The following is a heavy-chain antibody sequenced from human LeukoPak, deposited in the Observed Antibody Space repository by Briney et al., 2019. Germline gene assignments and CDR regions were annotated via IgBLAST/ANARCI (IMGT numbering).Heavy chain of an antibody. CDR2: IIPIFGTA. Sequence: SVKVSCKASGGTFSSYAISWVRQAPGQGLEWMGGIIPIFGTANYAQKFQGRVTITADEYTSAVYMELRSLRSDDTAVYYCARDYYESSGYYEDCFDPWGQGTLVTVSS. J-gene: IGHJ5*02. CDR3: ARDYYESSGYYEDCFDP. CDR1: GGTFSSYA. D-gene: IGHD3-22*01. V-gene: IGHV1-69*13.